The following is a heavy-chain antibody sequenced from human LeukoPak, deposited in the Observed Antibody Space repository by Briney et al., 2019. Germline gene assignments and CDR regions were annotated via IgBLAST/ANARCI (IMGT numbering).Heavy chain of an antibody. Sequence: GASVKVSCKASGYTFTSYGISWVRQAPGQGLEWMGWISAYNGNTHYAQKLQGRVTMTTDTSTSTVYMELRSLRSDDTAVYYCARVTLVREAPGNYYYYMDVWGKGTTVTVSS. CDR2: ISAYNGNT. CDR1: GYTFTSYG. D-gene: IGHD3-10*01. J-gene: IGHJ6*03. V-gene: IGHV1-18*01. CDR3: ARVTLVREAPGNYYYYMDV.